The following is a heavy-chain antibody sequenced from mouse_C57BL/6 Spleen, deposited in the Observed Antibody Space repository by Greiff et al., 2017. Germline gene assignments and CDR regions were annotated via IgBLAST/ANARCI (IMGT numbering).Heavy chain of an antibody. J-gene: IGHJ4*01. CDR2: INYDGGST. V-gene: IGHV5-16*01. CDR1: GFTFSDYY. D-gene: IGHD4-1*01. CDR3: ARDLGNAMDY. Sequence: EVQLVESEGGLVQPGSSMKLSCTASGFTFSDYYMAWVRQVPEKGLEWVANINYDGGSTYYLDSLKSRFIISRDNAKNILYLQMSSLKSEDTATYYCARDLGNAMDYWGQGTSVTVSS.